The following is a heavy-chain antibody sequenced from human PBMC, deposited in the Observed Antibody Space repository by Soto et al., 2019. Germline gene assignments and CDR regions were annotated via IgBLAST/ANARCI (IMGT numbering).Heavy chain of an antibody. CDR2: ISWNSGSI. D-gene: IGHD6-6*01. V-gene: IGHV3-9*01. CDR1: GFTFDDYA. Sequence: SLRLSCAASGFTFDDYAMHWVRQAPGKGLEWVSGISWNSGSIGYADSVKGRSTISRDNAKNSLYLQMNSLRAEDTALYYCAKASGSSSADAFDIWGQGTMVTVSS. CDR3: AKASGSSSADAFDI. J-gene: IGHJ3*02.